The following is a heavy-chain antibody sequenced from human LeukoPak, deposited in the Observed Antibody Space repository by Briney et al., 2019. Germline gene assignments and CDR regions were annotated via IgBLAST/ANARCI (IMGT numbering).Heavy chain of an antibody. CDR1: GFTFSNYG. V-gene: IGHV3-33*01. CDR2: IRYDGNDK. Sequence: GGSLRLSCAASGFTFSNYGMHWVRQAPGKGLEWVAVIRYDGNDKYYADSVKGRFTISRDSPKNTLYLQMNSLRVEDTAVYYCARVGYSGYAGLDVWGKGTTVTVSS. D-gene: IGHD5-12*01. J-gene: IGHJ6*04. CDR3: ARVGYSGYAGLDV.